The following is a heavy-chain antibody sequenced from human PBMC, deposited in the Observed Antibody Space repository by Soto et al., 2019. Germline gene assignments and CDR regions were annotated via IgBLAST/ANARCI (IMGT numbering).Heavy chain of an antibody. Sequence: SETLSLTCTVSGGSISSYYWSWIRQPPGKGLEWIGYIYYSGSTNYNPSLKSRVTISVDTSKNQFSLKLSSVTAADTAVYYCARRLEKYCSSTSCYDNYYYYMDVWGKGTTVTVSS. CDR3: ARRLEKYCSSTSCYDNYYYYMDV. D-gene: IGHD2-2*01. CDR1: GGSISSYY. J-gene: IGHJ6*03. CDR2: IYYSGST. V-gene: IGHV4-59*08.